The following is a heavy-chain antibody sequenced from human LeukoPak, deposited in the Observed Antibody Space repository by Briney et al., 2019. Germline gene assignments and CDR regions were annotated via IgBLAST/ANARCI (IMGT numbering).Heavy chain of an antibody. CDR3: ARPSLYYDSSGYPEYYFDY. V-gene: IGHV1-18*01. J-gene: IGHJ4*02. Sequence: EASVKVSCKASGYTFTSYGISWVRQAPGQGLEWMGWISAYNGNTNYAQKLQGRVTMTTDTSTSTAYMELRSLRSDDTAVYYCARPSLYYDSSGYPEYYFDYWGQGTLVTVSS. CDR1: GYTFTSYG. D-gene: IGHD3-22*01. CDR2: ISAYNGNT.